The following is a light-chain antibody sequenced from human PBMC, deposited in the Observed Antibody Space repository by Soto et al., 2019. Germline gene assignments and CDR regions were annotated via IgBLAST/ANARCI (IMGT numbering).Light chain of an antibody. CDR3: QQYANFPYT. CDR1: QDIRNY. V-gene: IGKV1-33*01. J-gene: IGKJ2*01. Sequence: DIQMTQSPSSLSASVGDRVTITCQASQDIRNYLNWYQQKPGKAPKLLIYAASNLETGVPARFSGSRSGTDFSFSISSLQPEDIATYYCQQYANFPYTFGQGTKLEIK. CDR2: AAS.